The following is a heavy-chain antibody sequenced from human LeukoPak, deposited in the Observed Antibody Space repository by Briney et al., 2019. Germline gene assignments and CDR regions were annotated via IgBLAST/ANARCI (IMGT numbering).Heavy chain of an antibody. D-gene: IGHD3-3*01. CDR3: ARVRYSTTNERYYDFWSGYPDY. V-gene: IGHV1-2*02. CDR2: INPNSGGT. J-gene: IGHJ4*02. CDR1: GYTFTGYY. Sequence: ASVKVSCKASGYTFTGYYMHWVRQAPGQGLEWMGWINPNSGGTNYAQKFQGRVTMTRDTSISTAYMELSRLRSDDTAVYYCARVRYSTTNERYYDFWSGYPDYWGQGTLVTVSS.